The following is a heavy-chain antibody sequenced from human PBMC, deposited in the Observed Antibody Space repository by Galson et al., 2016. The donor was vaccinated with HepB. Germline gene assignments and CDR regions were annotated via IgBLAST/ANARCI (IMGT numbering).Heavy chain of an antibody. J-gene: IGHJ6*03. CDR1: GDTFNTYT. V-gene: IGHV1-69*13. D-gene: IGHD1-1*01. Sequence: SVKVSCKASGDTFNTYTFNWVRQAPGQGLEWMGGIMPIFGAPNYAQEFQGRLTISAVESTSPAYMELSSLRYEDSAIYYCARELPYNWNDVYFYMDVWGKGTTVTVSS. CDR3: ARELPYNWNDVYFYMDV. CDR2: IMPIFGAP.